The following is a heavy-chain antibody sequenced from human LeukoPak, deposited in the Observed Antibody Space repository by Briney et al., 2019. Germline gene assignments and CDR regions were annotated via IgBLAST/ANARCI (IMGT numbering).Heavy chain of an antibody. Sequence: SETLSLTCADSGYSISSGYYWGWIRQPPGKGLEWIGSIYHSGSTYYNPSLKSRVTISVDTSKNQFSLKLSSVTAADTAVYYCARNSSVDTAMARGYFDYWGQGTLVTVSS. V-gene: IGHV4-38-2*01. D-gene: IGHD5-18*01. J-gene: IGHJ4*02. CDR3: ARNSSVDTAMARGYFDY. CDR2: IYHSGST. CDR1: GYSISSGYY.